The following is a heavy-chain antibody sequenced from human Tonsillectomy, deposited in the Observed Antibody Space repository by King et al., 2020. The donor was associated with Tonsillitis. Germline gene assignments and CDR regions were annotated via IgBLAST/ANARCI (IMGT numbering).Heavy chain of an antibody. Sequence: VQLVESGGGVVQPGRSLRLSCAASGFSFSSYGMVWVRQAPGKGLEWVSIVSFDGSNKYYADSVKGRFTISRDNSKNTLYLQMSSLRTEDTAVYYCAKDTVELGAWDYWGQGTLVTVSS. D-gene: IGHD4-23*01. V-gene: IGHV3-30*18. CDR3: AKDTVELGAWDY. J-gene: IGHJ4*02. CDR2: VSFDGSNK. CDR1: GFSFSSYG.